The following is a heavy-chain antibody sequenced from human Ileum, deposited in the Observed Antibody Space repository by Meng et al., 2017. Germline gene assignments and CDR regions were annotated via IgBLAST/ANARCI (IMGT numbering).Heavy chain of an antibody. V-gene: IGHV4-61*08. Sequence: QVQLKESGPGLVRPSETLSLNCTVSGGSVSRAGYQWGWIRQPPGKGLEWIGYASTNYNPSLKSRVTISLDTSRNQFSLSLSSVTAADTAVYYCARDHMGSLDYWGQGIPVTVSS. CDR1: GGSVSRAGYQ. D-gene: IGHD1-26*01. J-gene: IGHJ4*02. CDR2: AST. CDR3: ARDHMGSLDY.